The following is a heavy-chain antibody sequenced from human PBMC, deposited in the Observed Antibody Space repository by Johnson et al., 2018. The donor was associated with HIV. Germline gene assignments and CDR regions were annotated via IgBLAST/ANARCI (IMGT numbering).Heavy chain of an antibody. J-gene: IGHJ3*02. CDR2: ISYDGSNK. CDR3: VRGRITLKGVDLRGGAFDI. D-gene: IGHD3-22*01. CDR1: GFTFSSYA. Sequence: QVQLVESGGGVVQPGRSLRLSCAASGFTFSSYAMHWVRQAPGKGLEWVAVISYDGSNKYYADSVKGRFTISRDNSKNTLYLQMNSLSTEATAVYFCVRGRITLKGVDLRGGAFDIWGQGTMVTVSS. V-gene: IGHV3-30*04.